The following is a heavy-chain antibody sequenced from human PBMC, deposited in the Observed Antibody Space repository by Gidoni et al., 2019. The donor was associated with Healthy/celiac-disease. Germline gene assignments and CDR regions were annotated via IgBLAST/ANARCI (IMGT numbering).Heavy chain of an antibody. V-gene: IGHV3-33*01. CDR3: ARRWEPNDAFDI. J-gene: IGHJ3*02. Sequence: QVQLVESGGGVVQPGRSLRLSCAASGFTFSSYGMHWVRQAPGKGLEWVAVIWYDGSNKYYADSVKGRFTISRDNSKNTLYLQMNSLRAEDTAVYYCARRWEPNDAFDIWGQGTMVTVSS. D-gene: IGHD1-26*01. CDR2: IWYDGSNK. CDR1: GFTFSSYG.